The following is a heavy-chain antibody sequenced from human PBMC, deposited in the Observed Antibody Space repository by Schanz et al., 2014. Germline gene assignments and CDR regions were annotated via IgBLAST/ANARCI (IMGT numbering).Heavy chain of an antibody. CDR2: ISSSSSYI. J-gene: IGHJ4*02. D-gene: IGHD3-22*01. CDR3: ARVHHYDPSGWEYFDY. Sequence: EVQLVESGGGLVKPGGSLRLSCAASGFTFSSYSMNWVRQAPGKGLEWVSSISSSSSYIYYADSVKGRFTISRDNSKNTVYLQMNRLRAEDTAVYYCARVHHYDPSGWEYFDYWGQGALVTVSS. V-gene: IGHV3-21*01. CDR1: GFTFSSYS.